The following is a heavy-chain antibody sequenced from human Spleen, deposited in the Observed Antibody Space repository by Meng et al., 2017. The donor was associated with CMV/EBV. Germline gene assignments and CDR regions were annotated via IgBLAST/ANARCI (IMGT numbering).Heavy chain of an antibody. Sequence: GESLKISCAASGFSFINYGMHWVRQAPGKGLEWVAFIRYDGGNKYYADSVKGRLTISRDSSKNTVYLQMNSLRPVDTAVYYCAKDSSSWYSPASDWGQGTLVTVSS. D-gene: IGHD6-13*01. CDR2: IRYDGGNK. CDR1: GFSFINYG. CDR3: AKDSSSWYSPASD. V-gene: IGHV3-30*02. J-gene: IGHJ4*02.